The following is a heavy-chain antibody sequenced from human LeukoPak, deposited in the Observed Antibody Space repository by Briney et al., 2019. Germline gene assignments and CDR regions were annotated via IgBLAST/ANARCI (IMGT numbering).Heavy chain of an antibody. CDR3: ARRWNYGRNYYIDV. D-gene: IGHD1-7*01. CDR1: GGSFSNYY. V-gene: IGHV4-34*01. J-gene: IGHJ6*03. CDR2: INDSGRA. Sequence: PSETLPLTCAVYGGSFSNYYWSWIRQPPGKGLEWLAEINDSGRANYNPSLMSRVTVSVDTSKNQFSLRLTSVTATDTAVYYCARRWNYGRNYYIDVWGKGATVSVSS.